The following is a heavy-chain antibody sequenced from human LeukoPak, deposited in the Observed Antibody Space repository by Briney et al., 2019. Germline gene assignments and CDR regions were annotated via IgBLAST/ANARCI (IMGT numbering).Heavy chain of an antibody. CDR2: ISSSSSYI. D-gene: IGHD3-16*02. J-gene: IGHJ3*02. CDR3: ARDRNDYVWGSYRPNDAFDI. V-gene: IGHV3-21*01. CDR1: GFTFSSYS. Sequence: GGSLRLSCAASGFTFSSYSMNWVRQAPGKGLEWGSSISSSSSYIYYADSVKGRFTISRDNAKNSLYLQMNSLRAEDTAVYYCARDRNDYVWGSYRPNDAFDIWGQGTMVTVSS.